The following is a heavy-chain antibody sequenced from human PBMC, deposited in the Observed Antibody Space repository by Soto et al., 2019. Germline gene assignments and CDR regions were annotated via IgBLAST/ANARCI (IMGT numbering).Heavy chain of an antibody. J-gene: IGHJ4*02. CDR1: GFTFSSYS. CDR2: ISSSSSTI. V-gene: IGHV3-48*02. CDR3: ARDPSFMVLGVFFSIGFDY. Sequence: PGGSLRLSCAASGFTFSSYSMNWVRQAPGKGLEWVSYISSSSSTIYYADSVKGRFTISRDNAKNSLYLQMNSLRDEDTAVYYCARDPSFMVLGVFFSIGFDYCREGTLFTVS. D-gene: IGHD3-10*01.